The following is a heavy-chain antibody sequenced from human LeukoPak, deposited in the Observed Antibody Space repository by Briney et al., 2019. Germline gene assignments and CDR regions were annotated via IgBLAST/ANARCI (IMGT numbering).Heavy chain of an antibody. D-gene: IGHD6-19*01. J-gene: IGHJ4*02. V-gene: IGHV3-33*08. CDR1: GFTFSSYS. CDR3: GIEISGFPDY. CDR2: IWYDGSNK. Sequence: GGSLRLSCAASGFTFSSYSMNWVRQAPGKGLEWVAVIWYDGSNKYYADSVKGRFTISRDNSKNTLYLQMNSLRAEDTAVYYCGIEISGFPDYWGQGTLVTVSS.